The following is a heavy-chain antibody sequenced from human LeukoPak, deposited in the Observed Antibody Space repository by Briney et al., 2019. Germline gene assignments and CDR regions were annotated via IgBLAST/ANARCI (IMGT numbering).Heavy chain of an antibody. V-gene: IGHV4-39*01. CDR1: GGSISSYY. J-gene: IGHJ6*03. Sequence: SETLSLTCTVSGGSISSYYWGWIRQPPGKGLEWIGSIYYSGSTYYNPSLKSRVTIPVDTSKNQFSLKLSSVTAADTAVYYCASFSASYYYYYMDVWGKGTTVTVSS. CDR3: ASFSASYYYYYMDV. D-gene: IGHD3-10*01. CDR2: IYYSGST.